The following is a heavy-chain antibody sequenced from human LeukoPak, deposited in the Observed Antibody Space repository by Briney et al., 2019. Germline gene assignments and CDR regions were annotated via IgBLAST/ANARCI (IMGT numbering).Heavy chain of an antibody. CDR1: GGSISSYD. V-gene: IGHV4-59*08. CDR2: IYDSGSA. CDR3: ARHDTYYYDSSGYKPDAFDI. Sequence: PSETLSLTCTVSGGSISSYDWSWIRQPPAKGLEWVGYIYDSGSANYNPSLKSRVTISVDTSKNPSSLKLSSVTAADTPVYYCARHDTYYYDSSGYKPDAFDIWGQGTMVTVSS. J-gene: IGHJ3*02. D-gene: IGHD3-22*01.